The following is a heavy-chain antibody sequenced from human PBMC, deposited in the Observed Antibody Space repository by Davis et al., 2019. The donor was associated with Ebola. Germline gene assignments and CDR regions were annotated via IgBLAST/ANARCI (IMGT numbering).Heavy chain of an antibody. V-gene: IGHV3-23*01. CDR3: ARGRGSGWYEAWVDY. D-gene: IGHD6-19*01. CDR2: ISGGGGST. J-gene: IGHJ4*02. Sequence: GESLKISCAASGFTFSSYAMSWVRQAPGKGLEWVSAISGGGGSTYYADSVKGRFTISRDNSKNTLHLQMNSLRAEDTAVYYCARGRGSGWYEAWVDYWGQGTLVTVSS. CDR1: GFTFSSYA.